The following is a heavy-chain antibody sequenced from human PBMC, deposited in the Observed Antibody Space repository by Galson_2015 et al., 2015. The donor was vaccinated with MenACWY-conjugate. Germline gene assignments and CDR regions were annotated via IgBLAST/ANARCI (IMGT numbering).Heavy chain of an antibody. CDR3: ARVGTWIHQYFYYMDV. D-gene: IGHD5-18*01. V-gene: IGHV3-48*03. Sequence: LRLSCAASGFTFTGYEFNWVRQAPGKGLEWLSYISKSGSPIFYADSVKGRFTISRDNTKKSLFLQMNSLRAGDTGVYYCARVGTWIHQYFYYMDVWGKGTTVTVFS. CDR1: GFTFTGYE. CDR2: ISKSGSPI. J-gene: IGHJ6*03.